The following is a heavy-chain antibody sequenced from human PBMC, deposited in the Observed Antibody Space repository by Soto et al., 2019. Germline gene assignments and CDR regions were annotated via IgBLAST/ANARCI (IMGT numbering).Heavy chain of an antibody. J-gene: IGHJ4*02. D-gene: IGHD2-2*01. CDR1: GYTFTAYY. CDR3: TRSTACPDF. CDR2: MIPNSGNT. V-gene: IGHV1-8*01. Sequence: ASVNVSCKASGYTFTAYYIHWVRQAAGQGLEWMGWMIPNSGNTGYPQKFQGRVTMTRNTSISTAYMELSSLTSEDTAMYYCTRSTACPDFWGQGTLVTVSS.